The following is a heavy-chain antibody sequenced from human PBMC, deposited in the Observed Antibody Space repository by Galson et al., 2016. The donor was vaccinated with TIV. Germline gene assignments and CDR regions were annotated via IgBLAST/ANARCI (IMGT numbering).Heavy chain of an antibody. CDR3: AVWSNIYFFAL. D-gene: IGHD2-2*02. CDR2: IDPTSGGT. CDR1: GGTFSSSA. J-gene: IGHJ4*02. Sequence: SVKVSCKASGGTFSSSAISWVRQAPGQGLEWMGVIDPTSGGTTYAQRFQGRVTMTRDTSTSTVYMDLSNLRSDDTAVFYCAVWSNIYFFALWGQGTLITVSS. V-gene: IGHV1-46*01.